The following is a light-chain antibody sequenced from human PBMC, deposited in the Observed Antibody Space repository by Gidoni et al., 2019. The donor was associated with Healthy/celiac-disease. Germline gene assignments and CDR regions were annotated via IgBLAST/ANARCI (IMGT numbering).Light chain of an antibody. J-gene: IGKJ1*01. V-gene: IGKV3-15*01. CDR1: QSVSSN. Sequence: EIVMTQSPATLSVSPGERATLSCRASQSVSSNLALYQQKPGQAPRVLIYGASTRATGIPARFSGCGSGTEFTLTISSLQSEDFAVYYCQQYNNWPRTFGQGTKVEIK. CDR3: QQYNNWPRT. CDR2: GAS.